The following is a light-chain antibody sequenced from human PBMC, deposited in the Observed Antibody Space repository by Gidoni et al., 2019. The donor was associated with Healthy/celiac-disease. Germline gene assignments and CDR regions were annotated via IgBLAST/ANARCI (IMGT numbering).Light chain of an antibody. CDR1: KLGDKY. CDR3: QAWDSSLGV. V-gene: IGLV3-1*01. CDR2: RDS. Sequence: SYELTQPPSVSVSPGQTASITCSGDKLGDKYACWYQQKPGQSPVLVIYRDSKRPSGIPERFSGSNSGNTATLTISGTQAMDEADYYCQAWDSSLGVFGTGTKVTVL. J-gene: IGLJ1*01.